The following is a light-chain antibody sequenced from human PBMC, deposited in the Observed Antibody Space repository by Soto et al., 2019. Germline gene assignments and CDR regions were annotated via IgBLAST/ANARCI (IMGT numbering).Light chain of an antibody. CDR1: QSIISW. V-gene: IGKV1-5*03. CDR3: QQYNSYPWT. Sequence: DIQMTQSPSTLSASVGDRVTITCRASQSIISWLAWYQQKPGKAPKLLISKASLVQSGVPSSFSGSGSGTECTLTISTLQPDDFATYYCQQYNSYPWTFGQGNKGEIK. J-gene: IGKJ1*01. CDR2: KAS.